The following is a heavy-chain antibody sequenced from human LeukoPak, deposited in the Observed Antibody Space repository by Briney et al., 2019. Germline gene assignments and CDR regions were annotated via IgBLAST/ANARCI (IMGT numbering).Heavy chain of an antibody. CDR3: ARDYGGSSPFDY. CDR2: ISSSGSTI. Sequence: GGSLRLSCAASGFTFSSYGMHWVRQAPGKGLEWVSYISSSGSTIYYADSVKGRFTISRDNAKNSLYLQMNSLRAEDTAVYYCARDYGGSSPFDYWGQGTLVTVSS. CDR1: GFTFSSYG. D-gene: IGHD4-23*01. J-gene: IGHJ4*02. V-gene: IGHV3-48*04.